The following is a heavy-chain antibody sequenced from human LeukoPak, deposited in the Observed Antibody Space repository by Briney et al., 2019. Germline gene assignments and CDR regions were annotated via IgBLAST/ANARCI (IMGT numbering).Heavy chain of an antibody. CDR3: ARVGPLYCSSTSCYKRGVGFDY. CDR2: IYYSGST. CDR1: GGSISSYY. Sequence: PSETLSLTCTVSGGSISSYYWSWIRQPPGKGLEWIGYIYYSGSTNYNPSLKSRVTISVDTSKNQFSLKLSSVTAADTAVYYCARVGPLYCSSTSCYKRGVGFDYWGQGTLVTVSS. D-gene: IGHD2-2*02. V-gene: IGHV4-59*01. J-gene: IGHJ4*02.